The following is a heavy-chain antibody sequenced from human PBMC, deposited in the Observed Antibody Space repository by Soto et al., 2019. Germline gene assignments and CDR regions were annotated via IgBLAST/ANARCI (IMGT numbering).Heavy chain of an antibody. V-gene: IGHV3-30*18. CDR2: ISYDGSNK. J-gene: IGHJ3*02. CDR3: AKDRGDIVVVVAATHGAFDI. CDR1: GFTFSSYG. D-gene: IGHD2-15*01. Sequence: QVQLVESGGGVVQPGRSLRLSCAASGFTFSSYGMHWVRQAPGKGLEWVAVISYDGSNKYYADSVKGRFTISRDNSKNTLYLKMNSLRAEDTAVYYCAKDRGDIVVVVAATHGAFDIWGQGTMVTVSS.